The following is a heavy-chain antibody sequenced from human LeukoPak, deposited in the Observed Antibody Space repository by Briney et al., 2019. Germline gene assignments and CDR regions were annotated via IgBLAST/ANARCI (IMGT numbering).Heavy chain of an antibody. CDR2: IYPGDSDT. D-gene: IGHD3-3*02. Sequence: GESLKISCQGSGYSFTNYWIGWVRQMPGKGLEWMGVIYPGDSDTRYSPSFQGQVSISAVKSINTAYLQWSSLRASDTAIYYCTRHSSSNIFGAFDIWGQGTMVTVSS. CDR1: GYSFTNYW. J-gene: IGHJ3*02. V-gene: IGHV5-51*01. CDR3: TRHSSSNIFGAFDI.